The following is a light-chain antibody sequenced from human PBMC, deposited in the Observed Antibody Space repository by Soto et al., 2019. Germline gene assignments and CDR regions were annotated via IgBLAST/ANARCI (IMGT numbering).Light chain of an antibody. J-gene: IGKJ1*01. CDR1: QSVSSSY. V-gene: IGKV3-20*01. CDR3: QQYGSSPGT. CDR2: GAS. Sequence: EIVLTQSPGTLSLSPGERATLSGRASQSVSSSYLAWYQQKPGQAPRLLIFGASGRATGIPDRFSGSGSGTDFTLTISRLEPEEFAVYYCQQYGSSPGTFGQGTKVEIK.